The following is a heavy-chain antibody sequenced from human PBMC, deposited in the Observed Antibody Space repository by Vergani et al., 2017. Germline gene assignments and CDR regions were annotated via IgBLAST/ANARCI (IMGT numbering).Heavy chain of an antibody. CDR3: ASLGYGSGSSGAHDAFDI. J-gene: IGHJ3*02. CDR1: GFTFSSYS. CDR2: ISSSSSYI. V-gene: IGHV3-21*01. Sequence: EVQLVESGGGLVKSGGSLRLSCAASGFTFSSYSMNWVRQAPGKGLEWVSSISSSSSYIYYADSVKGRFTISRDNAKNSLYLQMNSLRAEDTAVYYCASLGYGSGSSGAHDAFDIWGQGTMVTVSS. D-gene: IGHD3-10*01.